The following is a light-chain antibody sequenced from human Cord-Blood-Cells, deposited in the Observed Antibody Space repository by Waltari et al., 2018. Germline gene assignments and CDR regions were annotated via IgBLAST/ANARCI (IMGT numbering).Light chain of an antibody. Sequence: QSALTKPASVSRSSGQPSTISCTGTSSHVGGYNYVSWYQPHPGKATRLMIYDVSNRPSGVSNRFSGSKSDNTASLTISGLQAEDEADYYCSSYTSSSTRVFGGGTKLAVL. V-gene: IGLV2-14*01. J-gene: IGLJ3*02. CDR1: SSHVGGYNY. CDR3: SSYTSSSTRV. CDR2: DVS.